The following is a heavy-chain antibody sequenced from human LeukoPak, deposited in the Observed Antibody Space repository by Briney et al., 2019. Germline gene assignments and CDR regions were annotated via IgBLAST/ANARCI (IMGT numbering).Heavy chain of an antibody. Sequence: GGSLRLSCAAAGFTFSSYVMHWVRQAPGKGLEWVAVIWYDGSNKYYADSVKGRFTISGDKSNNTLYLQMNSLRAEDTAVYYCARIGTGYCSGGSCYSIGMDVWGQGTTVIVSS. J-gene: IGHJ6*02. V-gene: IGHV3-33*01. CDR3: ARIGTGYCSGGSCYSIGMDV. D-gene: IGHD2-15*01. CDR2: IWYDGSNK. CDR1: GFTFSSYV.